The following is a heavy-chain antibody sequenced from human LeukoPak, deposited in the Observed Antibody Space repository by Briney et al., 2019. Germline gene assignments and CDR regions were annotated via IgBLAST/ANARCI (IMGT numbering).Heavy chain of an antibody. J-gene: IGHJ6*03. CDR3: ARDRSYSTSDYMDV. CDR2: IYHSGST. D-gene: IGHD6-6*01. CDR1: GYSISSGYY. V-gene: IGHV4-38-2*02. Sequence: SETLSLTCTVSGYSISSGYYWGWIRQPPGKGLEWIGNIYHSGSTFYNPSLKSRVTISVDTSKNQFSLKLSSVTAADTAVYYCARDRSYSTSDYMDVWGKGTTVTVSS.